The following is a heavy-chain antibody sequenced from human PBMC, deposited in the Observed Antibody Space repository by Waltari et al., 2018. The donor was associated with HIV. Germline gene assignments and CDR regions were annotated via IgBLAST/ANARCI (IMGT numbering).Heavy chain of an antibody. V-gene: IGHV1-2*02. D-gene: IGHD3-16*01. CDR2: INLRNGET. CDR3: VRGIWVDGIENGGFEF. Sequence: HLVQSGAEVKKPGASVKVLCKASGYDFIAHPLHWFRQAPGLPPAGLGRINLRNGETKFIDKLQGRLSMNRDLAIATGYMELSGLTPADTAVYYCVRGIWVDGIENGGFEFWGQGTMVSVS. J-gene: IGHJ3*01. CDR1: GYDFIAHP.